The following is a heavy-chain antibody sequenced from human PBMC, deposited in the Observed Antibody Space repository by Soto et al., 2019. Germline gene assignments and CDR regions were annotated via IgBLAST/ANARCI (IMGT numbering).Heavy chain of an antibody. Sequence: QVQLVQSGAQVRRPGTSVRISCTTSGYNFNTYGIIWVRQAPGQGLEWMGWISGYNGYTKYAQSLEDIVTLSTDTSTRTAFLELRNLRSGDTALYVCARDRDYSHTDADVDYWGQGTLVTVSS. CDR1: GYNFNTYG. CDR2: ISGYNGYT. V-gene: IGHV1-18*01. J-gene: IGHJ4*02. D-gene: IGHD3-22*01. CDR3: ARDRDYSHTDADVDY.